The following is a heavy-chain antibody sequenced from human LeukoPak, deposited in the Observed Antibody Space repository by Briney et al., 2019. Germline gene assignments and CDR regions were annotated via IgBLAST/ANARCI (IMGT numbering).Heavy chain of an antibody. V-gene: IGHV1-3*01. CDR3: ARVFEQQLGTTFDY. CDR1: GYTFTSYA. Sequence: GASVKVSCKASGYTFTSYAMHWVRQAPGQRLEWMGWINAGNGNTKYSQKFQGRVTITGDTSASTAYMELSSLRSEDTAVYYCARVFEQQLGTTFDYWGQGTLVTVSS. J-gene: IGHJ4*02. D-gene: IGHD6-13*01. CDR2: INAGNGNT.